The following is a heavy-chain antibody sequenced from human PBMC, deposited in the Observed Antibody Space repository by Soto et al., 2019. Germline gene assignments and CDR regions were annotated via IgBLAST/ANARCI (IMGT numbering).Heavy chain of an antibody. CDR3: AKGRGALTVVSNWFDP. CDR1: GFTFEDHA. CDR2: INWNSGIT. J-gene: IGHJ5*02. V-gene: IGHV3-9*01. D-gene: IGHD3-22*01. Sequence: PGGSLRLSCAAIGFTFEDHAMHWIRQVPGKGLEWVAGINWNSGITGYADSVKGRFTISRDNANNSLHLEMNSLKSEDTALYYCAKGRGALTVVSNWFDPWGQGTLVT.